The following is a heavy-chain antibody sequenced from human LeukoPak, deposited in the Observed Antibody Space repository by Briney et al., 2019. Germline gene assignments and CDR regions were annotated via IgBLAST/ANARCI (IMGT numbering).Heavy chain of an antibody. CDR2: IKHDGSEK. Sequence: GGALRLSCEASGINFSTYWMSWVRQAPGKGLEWVAYIKHDGSEKYYVESVKGRFTISRDNAKKSLYLQMNSLRAEETAVYYCARRGVLDYWGQGPLVPVSS. J-gene: IGHJ4*02. V-gene: IGHV3-7*03. CDR1: GINFSTYW. D-gene: IGHD3-10*01. CDR3: ARRGVLDY.